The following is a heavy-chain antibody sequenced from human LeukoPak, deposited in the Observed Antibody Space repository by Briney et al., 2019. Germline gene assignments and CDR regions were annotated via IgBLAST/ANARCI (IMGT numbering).Heavy chain of an antibody. CDR3: ASHSSSLDY. V-gene: IGHV3-48*03. CDR2: ISSSGNTI. Sequence: GGSLRLSCAASGFTFSSYEMKWVRQAPGKGREWVSYISSSGNTIYYADSVKGRFTISRDNAKKSLYLQMNSLRAEDTAVYYCASHSSSLDYWGQGTLVTVSS. D-gene: IGHD6-6*01. J-gene: IGHJ4*02. CDR1: GFTFSSYE.